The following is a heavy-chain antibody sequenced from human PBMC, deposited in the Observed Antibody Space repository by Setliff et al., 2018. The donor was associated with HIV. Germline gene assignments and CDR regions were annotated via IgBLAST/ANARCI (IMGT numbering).Heavy chain of an antibody. CDR3: ASVNEVDADYGDFNDAFEI. CDR1: GGTFSSYA. Sequence: VKVSCKASGGTFSSYAISWVRQAPGQGLEWMGRIIPIFDAVNYAQKFQARITINADKSTNTAYMELRSLRSEDTAVYYCASVNEVDADYGDFNDAFEIWGQGTMVTVSS. CDR2: IIPIFDAV. V-gene: IGHV1-69*06. J-gene: IGHJ3*02. D-gene: IGHD4-17*01.